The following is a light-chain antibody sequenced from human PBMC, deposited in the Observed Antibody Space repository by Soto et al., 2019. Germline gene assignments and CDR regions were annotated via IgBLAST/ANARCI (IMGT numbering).Light chain of an antibody. Sequence: DIQMTQSPSSLSASVGDRVTITCRASQGISNYLAWYQQKPGKVPKLLIYAASTLQSGVPSRFSGSESGTDFPLNISSLQPEDVATYYGQKYNSAPWKFGQETKEEIK. CDR3: QKYNSAPWK. CDR2: AAS. CDR1: QGISNY. J-gene: IGKJ1*01. V-gene: IGKV1-27*01.